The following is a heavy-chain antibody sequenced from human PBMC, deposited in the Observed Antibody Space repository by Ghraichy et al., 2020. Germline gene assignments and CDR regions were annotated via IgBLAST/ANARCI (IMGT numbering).Heavy chain of an antibody. CDR2: ISGHGGGT. J-gene: IGHJ6*02. Sequence: LTCAASGFTFSNYAMSWVRQAPGKGLEWVSGISGHGGGTYYADSVKGRFTISRDNSKSTMYLQMNSLRAEDTAVYYCAKDWGTDYYYFGMDVWGQGTTVTVSS. D-gene: IGHD7-27*01. CDR3: AKDWGTDYYYFGMDV. CDR1: GFTFSNYA. V-gene: IGHV3-23*01.